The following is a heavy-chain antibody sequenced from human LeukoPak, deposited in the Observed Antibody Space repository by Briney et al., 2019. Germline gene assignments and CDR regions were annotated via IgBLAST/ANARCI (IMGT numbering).Heavy chain of an antibody. CDR3: AKDSGSRAVAAPYDK. CDR1: GFTFISYG. V-gene: IGHV3-30*02. D-gene: IGHD6-19*01. CDR2: IRYDGSNK. J-gene: IGHJ4*02. Sequence: GGSLRLYCAASGFTFISYGMDWVRQAPGKGLEWVAFIRYDGSNKYYVDSVKGRFTISIDNSKNTLYLQMNSLRAEDTAVYYCAKDSGSRAVAAPYDKWGQGTLVTVSS.